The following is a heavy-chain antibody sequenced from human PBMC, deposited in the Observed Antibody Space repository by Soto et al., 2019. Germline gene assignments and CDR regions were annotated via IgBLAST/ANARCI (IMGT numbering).Heavy chain of an antibody. CDR3: AILSN. D-gene: IGHD6-6*01. CDR2: INSDGTT. V-gene: IGHV3-53*02. J-gene: IGHJ4*02. CDR1: GFPVSSNY. Sequence: EVQLVETGGGLIQPGGSLRLSGSASGFPVSSNYMNWVRRVPGKGLEWLPIINSDGTTYYADSVKGRFTISRDNFKNTLYLQMNNLRAEDTAVYYCAILSNWGQGTLVTVSS.